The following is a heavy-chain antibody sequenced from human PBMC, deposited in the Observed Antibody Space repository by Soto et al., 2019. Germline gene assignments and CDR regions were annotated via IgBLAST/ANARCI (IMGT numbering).Heavy chain of an antibody. CDR2: INHSGST. J-gene: IGHJ4*02. D-gene: IGHD6-19*01. Sequence: SETLSLTCAVYGGSFSGYYWSWIRQPPGKGLEWIGEINHSGSTNYNPSLKSRVTISVDTSKNQFSLKLSSVTAADTAVYYCARGLECSSGWYRFYYFDYWGKGTLVTVSS. CDR1: GGSFSGYY. CDR3: ARGLECSSGWYRFYYFDY. V-gene: IGHV4-34*01.